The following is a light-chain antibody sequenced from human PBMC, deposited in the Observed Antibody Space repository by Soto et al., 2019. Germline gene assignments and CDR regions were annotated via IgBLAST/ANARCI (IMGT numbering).Light chain of an antibody. Sequence: SYELAQPPSVSVAPGQTAKITCGGDKIGSKIVHWYKQRPGQAPVAVVFDATDRPSGISDRISASRSGGTATLTISRVDAGDEADYYCQVWASTAEFFVFGSGTKVTVL. J-gene: IGLJ1*01. CDR1: KIGSKI. CDR3: QVWASTAEFFV. CDR2: DAT. V-gene: IGLV3-21*02.